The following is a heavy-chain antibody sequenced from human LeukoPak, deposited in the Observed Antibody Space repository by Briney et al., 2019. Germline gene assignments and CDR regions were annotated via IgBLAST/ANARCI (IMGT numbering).Heavy chain of an antibody. CDR1: GFTFSSYS. CDR2: ISTTSRHI. D-gene: IGHD5-12*01. J-gene: IGHJ5*02. V-gene: IGHV3-21*01. Sequence: GGSLRLSCAGSGFTFSSYSLNWVRQAPGKGPEGVSSISTTSRHIYYADSLQGRFTISRDNAKNSLYLQMKSLRAEDTAVYYCARDIAPPTILARWFDPWGQGTLVTVSS. CDR3: ARDIAPPTILARWFDP.